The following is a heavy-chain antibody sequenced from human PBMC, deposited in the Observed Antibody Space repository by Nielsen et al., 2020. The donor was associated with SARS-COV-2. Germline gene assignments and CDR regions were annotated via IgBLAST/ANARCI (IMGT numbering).Heavy chain of an antibody. CDR1: GFIVSDKY. CDR3: AKVTYNSYRSIGAFDY. D-gene: IGHD6-6*01. Sequence: GESLKISCAASGFIVSDKYMSWVRQAPGKGLECVSVIYSGGSTYYADSVKGRFTVSRDNTKNTLYLQMNSLRAEDTAVYYCAKVTYNSYRSIGAFDYWGQGTLVTVSS. J-gene: IGHJ4*02. V-gene: IGHV3-66*01. CDR2: IYSGGST.